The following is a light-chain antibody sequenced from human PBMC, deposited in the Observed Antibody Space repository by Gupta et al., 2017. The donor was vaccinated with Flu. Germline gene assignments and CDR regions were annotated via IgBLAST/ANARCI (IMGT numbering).Light chain of an antibody. J-gene: IGLJ2*01. CDR3: CSFAGRYTVI. CDR1: SSDIGNYVF. CDR2: EGT. V-gene: IGLV2-23*01. Sequence: QSALTQPVSVSASPGQSITISCTGTSSDIGNYVFVSWYQRHPGNAPKLRIYEGTKRPSGVSSRSSGSKSGNKASLTISGLQADDEADDYCCSFAGRYTVIFGGGTKLTVL.